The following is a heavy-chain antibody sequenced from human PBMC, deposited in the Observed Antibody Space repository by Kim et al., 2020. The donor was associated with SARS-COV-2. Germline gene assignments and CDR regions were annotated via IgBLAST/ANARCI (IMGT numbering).Heavy chain of an antibody. J-gene: IGHJ6*02. CDR3: ARCGSSWSPRNYYYGMDV. CDR1: GGSISSYY. Sequence: SETLSLTCTVSGGSISSYYWSWIRQPPGKGLEWIGYIYYSGSTNYNPSLKSRVTISVDTSKNQFSLKLSSVTAADTAVYYCARCGSSWSPRNYYYGMDVWGQGTTVTVSS. D-gene: IGHD6-13*01. V-gene: IGHV4-59*01. CDR2: IYYSGST.